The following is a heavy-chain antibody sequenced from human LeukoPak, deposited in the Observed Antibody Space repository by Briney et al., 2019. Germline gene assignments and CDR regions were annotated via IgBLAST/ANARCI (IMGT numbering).Heavy chain of an antibody. CDR1: GGTFSSYA. CDR3: ARGLVGVGSGGSYSGLGTDDY. CDR2: IIPIFGTA. D-gene: IGHD1-26*01. Sequence: SVKVSCKASGGTFSSYAISWVRQAPGQGLEWMGGIIPIFGTANYAQKFQGRVTITTDESTSTAYMELSSLRSEDTAVYYCARGLVGVGSGGSYSGLGTDDYWGQGTLVTVSS. V-gene: IGHV1-69*05. J-gene: IGHJ4*02.